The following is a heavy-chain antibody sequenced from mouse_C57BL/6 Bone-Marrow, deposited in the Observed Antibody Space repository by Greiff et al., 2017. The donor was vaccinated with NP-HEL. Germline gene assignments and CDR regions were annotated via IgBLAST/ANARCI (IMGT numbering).Heavy chain of an antibody. CDR2: IYPRSGNT. J-gene: IGHJ4*01. V-gene: IGHV1-81*01. Sequence: QVQLQQSGAELARPGASVKLSCKASGYTFTSYGISWVKQRTGQGLEWIGEIYPRSGNTYYNEKFKGKATLTADNSSSTAYMELRSLTSEDYAVYFCARLTTVVDYYAMDYWGQGTTVTVSS. CDR1: GYTFTSYG. D-gene: IGHD1-1*01. CDR3: ARLTTVVDYYAMDY.